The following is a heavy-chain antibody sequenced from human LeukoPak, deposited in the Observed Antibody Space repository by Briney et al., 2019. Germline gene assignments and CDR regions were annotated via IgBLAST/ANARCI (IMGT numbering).Heavy chain of an antibody. CDR3: ARRAGEYSHPYDY. V-gene: IGHV3-53*01. CDR2: IYSGGNT. J-gene: IGHJ4*02. Sequence: PGGSLRLSCTVSGFTVSSNSWSWVRQAPGKGLEWVSFIYSGGNTHYSDSVTGRFTISRDNSKNTLYLQMNSLRAEDTAIYYCARRAGEYSHPYDYWGQGILVTVSS. CDR1: GFTVSSNS. D-gene: IGHD2-15*01.